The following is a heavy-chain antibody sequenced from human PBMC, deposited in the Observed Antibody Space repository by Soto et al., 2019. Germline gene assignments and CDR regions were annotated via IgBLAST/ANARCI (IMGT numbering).Heavy chain of an antibody. J-gene: IGHJ6*02. CDR3: AKGGPSFYYYGLDV. D-gene: IGHD1-26*01. V-gene: IGHV3-23*01. CDR2: ITASGRNT. Sequence: PGGSLRLSCAASGLTFTTYAMTWVRQSPGKGLEWVSTITASGRNTHYADSVEGRFTTSRDNSKNTLSLQMDSLRAEDTALYYCAKGGPSFYYYGLDVWGQGTSVTVSS. CDR1: GLTFTTYA.